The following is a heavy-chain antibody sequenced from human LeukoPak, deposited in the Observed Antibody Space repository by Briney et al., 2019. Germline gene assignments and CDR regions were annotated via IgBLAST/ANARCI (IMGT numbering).Heavy chain of an antibody. CDR1: GGSFTGNF. CDR2: IDHSDRT. J-gene: IGHJ6*02. V-gene: IGHV4-34*01. CDR3: ARRRQTRYYYYGMDV. Sequence: PSETLSLTCAVSGGSFTGNFWSWIRQIPGKGLEWIGEIDHSDRTNYNPSLKSRVSLSVDSSMNQFSLRLSAVTAADTGVYYCARRRQTRYYYYGMDVWGQGTTVTVSS.